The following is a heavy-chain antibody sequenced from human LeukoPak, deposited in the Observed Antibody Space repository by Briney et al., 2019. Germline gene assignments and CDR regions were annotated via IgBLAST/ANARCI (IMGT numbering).Heavy chain of an antibody. CDR2: ISYDGSNK. J-gene: IGHJ6*03. CDR1: GFTFSSYA. V-gene: IGHV3-30*04. Sequence: PGGSLRLSCAASGFTFSSYAMHWVRQAPGKGLEWVAVISYDGSNKYYADSAKGRFTISRDNSKNTLYLQMNSLRAEDTAVYYCARGGYGDYRTFPDMDVWGKGTTVTVSS. CDR3: ARGGYGDYRTFPDMDV. D-gene: IGHD4-17*01.